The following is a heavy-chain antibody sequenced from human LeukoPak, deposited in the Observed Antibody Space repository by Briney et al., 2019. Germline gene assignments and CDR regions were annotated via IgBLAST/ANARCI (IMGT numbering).Heavy chain of an antibody. V-gene: IGHV4-39*07. D-gene: IGHD6-13*01. Sequence: SETLSLTCTVSTDSISGSSYYWGWIRQPPGKGLEWIGSIYYSGSTYYNPSLKSRVTISVDTSKNQFSLKLSSVTAADTAVYYCARFIAAAGTGAFDIWGQGTMVTVSS. CDR2: IYYSGST. J-gene: IGHJ3*02. CDR3: ARFIAAAGTGAFDI. CDR1: TDSISGSSYY.